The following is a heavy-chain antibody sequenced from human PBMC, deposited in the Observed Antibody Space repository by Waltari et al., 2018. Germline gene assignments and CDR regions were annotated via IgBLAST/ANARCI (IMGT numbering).Heavy chain of an antibody. Sequence: QVQLQQWGAGLLKPSETLSLTCAVYGGSFSGYYWSWIRQPPGKGLEWIGEINHSGSTNYNPPLKSRVTISVDTSNNQFSLKLSSVTAADTAVYYCARFLPRITIFGVVTRGFDPWGQGTLVTVSS. CDR3: ARFLPRITIFGVVTRGFDP. J-gene: IGHJ5*02. D-gene: IGHD3-3*01. V-gene: IGHV4-34*01. CDR2: INHSGST. CDR1: GGSFSGYY.